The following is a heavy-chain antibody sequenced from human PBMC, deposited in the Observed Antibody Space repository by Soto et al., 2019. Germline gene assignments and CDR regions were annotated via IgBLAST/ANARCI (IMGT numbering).Heavy chain of an antibody. J-gene: IGHJ5*02. D-gene: IGHD3-3*01. V-gene: IGHV4-59*01. Sequence: SETLSLTCTVSGGSISSYYWSWIRQPPGKGLEWIGYIYYSGSTNYNPSLKSRVTISVDTSKNQFSLKLSSVTAADTAVYYCARDRGDDDFWSGYLNNWFDPWGQGTLVTVSS. CDR1: GGSISSYY. CDR3: ARDRGDDDFWSGYLNNWFDP. CDR2: IYYSGST.